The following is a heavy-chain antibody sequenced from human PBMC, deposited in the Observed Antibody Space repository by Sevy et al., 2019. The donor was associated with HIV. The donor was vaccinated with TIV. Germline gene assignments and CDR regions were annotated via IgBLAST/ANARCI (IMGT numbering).Heavy chain of an antibody. CDR1: GYTLTALS. D-gene: IGHD3-22*01. V-gene: IGHV1-24*01. CDR2: FDPEDGET. Sequence: ASVKVSCKVSGYTLTALSMHWVRQAPGKGLEWMGTFDPEDGETRFAQKFQGRVTMTKDTSTDTAYMELSSLRSEDTAVYLCATTKDYYDSSGYPFDHWGQGALVTVSS. CDR3: ATTKDYYDSSGYPFDH. J-gene: IGHJ4*02.